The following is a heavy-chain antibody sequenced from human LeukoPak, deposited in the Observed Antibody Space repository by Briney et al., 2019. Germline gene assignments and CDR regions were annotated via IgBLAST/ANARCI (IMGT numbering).Heavy chain of an antibody. Sequence: GRSLRLSCAASGFTFDDYAMHWVRQAPGKGLEWVSGISWNSGSTGYADSVKGRFTISRDNAKNSLYLQMNSLRAEDTALYYCAKDYYDSSGYPDYWGQGTLVTVSS. CDR1: GFTFDDYA. CDR2: ISWNSGST. D-gene: IGHD3-22*01. CDR3: AKDYYDSSGYPDY. V-gene: IGHV3-9*01. J-gene: IGHJ4*02.